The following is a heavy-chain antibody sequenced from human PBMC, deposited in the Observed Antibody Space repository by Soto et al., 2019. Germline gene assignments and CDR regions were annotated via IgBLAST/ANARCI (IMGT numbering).Heavy chain of an antibody. CDR2: IYYSGST. Sequence: SETLSLTCTVSGGSISSGGYYWSWIRQHPGKGLEWIGYIYYSGSTYYNPSLKSRVTISVDTSKNQFSLKLSSVTAADTAVYYCARAAEGSYYGSGSYSNYYYMDVWGKGTTVTVSS. J-gene: IGHJ6*03. CDR1: GGSISSGGYY. CDR3: ARAAEGSYYGSGSYSNYYYMDV. V-gene: IGHV4-31*03. D-gene: IGHD3-10*01.